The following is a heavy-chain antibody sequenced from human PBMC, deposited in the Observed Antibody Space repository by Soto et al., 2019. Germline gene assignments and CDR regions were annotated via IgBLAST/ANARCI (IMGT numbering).Heavy chain of an antibody. Sequence: EVQLLESGGGLVQPGGSLRLSCAASGFTFSSYAMSWVRQAPGKGLEWVSAISGSGGSTYYADSVKGRFTISRDNSKNTVYLQMNSLRAEDTAVYYCAKWGTYYYGSGSYYKDYWGQGTLVTVSS. J-gene: IGHJ4*02. V-gene: IGHV3-23*01. CDR1: GFTFSSYA. CDR3: AKWGTYYYGSGSYYKDY. CDR2: ISGSGGST. D-gene: IGHD3-10*01.